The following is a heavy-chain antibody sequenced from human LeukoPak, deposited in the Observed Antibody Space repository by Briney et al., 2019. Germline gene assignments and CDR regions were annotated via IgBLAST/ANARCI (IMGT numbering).Heavy chain of an antibody. CDR2: INPSGGTT. CDR1: GYTFTSYY. D-gene: IGHD2-15*01. CDR3: ARDYLEVVVAGTAPSAGHMDY. J-gene: IGHJ4*02. Sequence: ASVKVSCKASGYTFTSYYMHWVRQAPGQGLEWMGIINPSGGTTSYAQKFQGRVTMTRDTSTSTVYMELSSLRSEDMAVYYCARDYLEVVVAGTAPSAGHMDYWGQGTLVTVSS. V-gene: IGHV1-46*01.